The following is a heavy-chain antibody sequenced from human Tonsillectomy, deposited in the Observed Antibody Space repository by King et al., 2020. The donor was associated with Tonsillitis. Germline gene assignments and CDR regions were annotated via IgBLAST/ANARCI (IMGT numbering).Heavy chain of an antibody. Sequence: VQLVESGGGLVQPGGSLRLSCAASGFTVSSNYMSWVRQAPGKGLEWVSVIYSGGSTYYADSVKGRFTISRDNSKNTLYLQMNSLRAEDTAVYYCAREQVGIFGVVLYYYGMDVWGQGTTVTVSS. J-gene: IGHJ6*02. CDR2: IYSGGST. CDR1: GFTVSSNY. V-gene: IGHV3-66*01. D-gene: IGHD3-3*01. CDR3: AREQVGIFGVVLYYYGMDV.